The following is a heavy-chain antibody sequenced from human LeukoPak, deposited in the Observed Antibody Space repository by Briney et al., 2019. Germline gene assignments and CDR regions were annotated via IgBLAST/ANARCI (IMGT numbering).Heavy chain of an antibody. Sequence: GGSLRLSCAASGFTFSSYEMNWVRQAPGKGLEWVSSISSSSSYIYYADSVKGRFTISRDNAKNSLYLQMNSLRAEDTAVYYCARGYSSGWFDYWGQGTLVTVSS. J-gene: IGHJ4*02. CDR2: ISSSSSYI. D-gene: IGHD6-19*01. V-gene: IGHV3-21*01. CDR3: ARGYSSGWFDY. CDR1: GFTFSSYE.